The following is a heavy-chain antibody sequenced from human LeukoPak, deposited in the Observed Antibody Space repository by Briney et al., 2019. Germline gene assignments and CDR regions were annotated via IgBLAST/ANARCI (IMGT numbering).Heavy chain of an antibody. Sequence: GGSLRLSCAASGVSFSGYAMSWVRQAPGKGLEWDSTITDSGGRTFYADSVKGRVTISRDNSKNTLYLQMNSLRAEDTALYYCAKGGTSSTYTFDIWGQGTMVTVSS. CDR2: ITDSGGRT. CDR3: AKGGTSSTYTFDI. D-gene: IGHD3-16*01. J-gene: IGHJ3*02. V-gene: IGHV3-23*01. CDR1: GVSFSGYA.